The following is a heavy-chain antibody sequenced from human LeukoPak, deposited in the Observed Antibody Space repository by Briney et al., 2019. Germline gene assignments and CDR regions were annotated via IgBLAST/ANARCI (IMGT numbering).Heavy chain of an antibody. CDR3: ARPLYPHIVVVPAAIGY. D-gene: IGHD2-2*02. CDR2: ISAYNGNT. Sequence: ASVMVAGKAAGYTCAGYGISWGRQAPGQGLEWMGWISAYNGNTNYAQKLQGRVTMTTDTSTSTAYMELRSLRSDDTAVYYCARPLYPHIVVVPAAIGYWGQGTLVTVSS. CDR1: GYTCAGYG. V-gene: IGHV1-18*04. J-gene: IGHJ4*02.